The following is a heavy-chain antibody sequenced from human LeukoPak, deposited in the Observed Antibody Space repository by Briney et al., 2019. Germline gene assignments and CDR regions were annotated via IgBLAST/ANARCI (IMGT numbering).Heavy chain of an antibody. Sequence: GGSLRLSCAASGFTFSSYSMNWVRQAPGKGLEWVSSISSSSSYIYYADSVKGRFTISRDNAKNSLYLQMNSLRAEDTAVYYCARESEDYYYYYGMDVWGQRTTVTVSS. J-gene: IGHJ6*02. CDR2: ISSSSSYI. CDR1: GFTFSSYS. V-gene: IGHV3-21*01. CDR3: ARESEDYYYYYGMDV.